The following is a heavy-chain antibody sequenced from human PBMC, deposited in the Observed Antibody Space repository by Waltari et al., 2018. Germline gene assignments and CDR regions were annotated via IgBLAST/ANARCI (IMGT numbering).Heavy chain of an antibody. CDR2: SYTSGGT. CDR3: AREVRDIVVVPATNWFDP. V-gene: IGHV4-4*07. J-gene: IGHJ5*02. D-gene: IGHD2-2*01. Sequence: QVQLQESGPGLVKPSETLSLTCTVSGGSISSYYWSWIRQPAGKGLEWIGRSYTSGGTNYSPSLKSRVTMSVDTSKNQFSLKLSSVTAADTAVYYCAREVRDIVVVPATNWFDPWGQGTLVTVSS. CDR1: GGSISSYY.